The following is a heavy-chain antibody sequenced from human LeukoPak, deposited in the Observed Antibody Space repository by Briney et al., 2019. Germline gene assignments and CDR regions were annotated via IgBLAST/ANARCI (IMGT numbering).Heavy chain of an antibody. J-gene: IGHJ6*03. V-gene: IGHV3-15*01. CDR2: IKSKTDGGTT. CDR1: GFTFSNAW. Sequence: GGSLRLSCAASGFTFSNAWMSWVRQAPGKGLEWVGRIKSKTDGGTTDYAAPVKGRFTISRDDSKNTLYLQMNSLKTEDTAVYYCTTSYYYDSSGYSYYMDVWGKGTTVTVSS. CDR3: TTSYYYDSSGYSYYMDV. D-gene: IGHD3-22*01.